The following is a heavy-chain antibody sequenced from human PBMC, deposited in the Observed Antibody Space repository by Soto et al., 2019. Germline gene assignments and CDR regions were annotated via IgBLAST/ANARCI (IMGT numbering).Heavy chain of an antibody. Sequence: SETLSLTCAVYGGSFSGYYWSRIRQPPGKGLEWIGEINHSGSTNYNPSLKSRVTISVDTSKNQFSLKLSSVTAADTAVYYCARAPRAAGGRWFDPWGQGTLVTVSS. V-gene: IGHV4-34*01. CDR2: INHSGST. CDR1: GGSFSGYY. J-gene: IGHJ5*02. D-gene: IGHD6-25*01. CDR3: ARAPRAAGGRWFDP.